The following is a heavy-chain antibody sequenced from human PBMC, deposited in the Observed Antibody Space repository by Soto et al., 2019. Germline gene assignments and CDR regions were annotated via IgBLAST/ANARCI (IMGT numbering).Heavy chain of an antibody. CDR1: GFTFSSYA. V-gene: IGHV3-23*01. D-gene: IGHD1-26*01. Sequence: GGSLRLSCAASGFTFSSYAMSWVRQAPEKGLDWVSAISGSGGITYYPDSVKGRFTISRDNSNNTLYLQMNSLRAEDTAVYYCAKGIVGAICDAFDIWGQRTMVTVSS. CDR3: AKGIVGAICDAFDI. CDR2: ISGSGGIT. J-gene: IGHJ3*02.